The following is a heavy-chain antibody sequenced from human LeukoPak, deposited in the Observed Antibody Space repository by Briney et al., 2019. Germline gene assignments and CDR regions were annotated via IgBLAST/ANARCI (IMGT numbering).Heavy chain of an antibody. D-gene: IGHD2-15*01. J-gene: IGHJ4*02. CDR1: GGSISSYY. Sequence: KPSETLSLTCTVSGGSISSYYWSWIRQPPGKGLEWIGHIFFTGSTNYNPSLTSRVTISVDTSKNHFSLRLSSVTAADTAVYYCARTVEGQTFAFDYWGQGTLVTVSS. V-gene: IGHV4-59*01. CDR2: IFFTGST. CDR3: ARTVEGQTFAFDY.